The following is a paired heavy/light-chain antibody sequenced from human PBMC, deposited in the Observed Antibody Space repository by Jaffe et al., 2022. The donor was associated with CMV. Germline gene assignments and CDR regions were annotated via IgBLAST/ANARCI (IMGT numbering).Light chain of an antibody. CDR1: QSLLHSNGYNY. CDR2: LGS. Sequence: DTVMTQSPLSLPVTPGEPASISCRSSQSLLHSNGYNYLHWYLQKPGQSPQLLIYLGSNRASGVPDRFSGSGSGTDFTLKISRVEAEDVGVYYCMQALQTPRTFGQGTKVEIK. V-gene: IGKV2-28*01. CDR3: MQALQTPRT. J-gene: IGKJ1*01.
Heavy chain of an antibody. CDR1: GFTFGDYA. Sequence: EVQLVESGGGLVKPGRSLRLSCTASGFTFGDYAMSWFRQAPGKGLEWVGFIRSKSYGGTTDYAAMVKGRFTISRDDSKRIAYLQMSSLKTEDTAVYYCSRDQRGITSFGVVTWGQGTLVTVSS. V-gene: IGHV3-49*05. CDR3: SRDQRGITSFGVVT. D-gene: IGHD3-3*01. CDR2: IRSKSYGGTT. J-gene: IGHJ4*02.